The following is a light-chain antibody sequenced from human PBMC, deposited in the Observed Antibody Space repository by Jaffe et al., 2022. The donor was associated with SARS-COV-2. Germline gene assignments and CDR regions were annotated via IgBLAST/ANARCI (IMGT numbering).Light chain of an antibody. CDR1: QSVSSSY. J-gene: IGKJ2*01. CDR3: QQSGSSPPYT. CDR2: GAS. Sequence: EIVLTQSPGTLSLSPGERATLSCRASQSVSSSYLAWYQQKPGQAPRLLIYGASSRATGIPDRFSGSGSGTDFTLIISRLEPEDFAVYYCQQSGSSPPYTFGQGTKLEIK. V-gene: IGKV3-20*01.